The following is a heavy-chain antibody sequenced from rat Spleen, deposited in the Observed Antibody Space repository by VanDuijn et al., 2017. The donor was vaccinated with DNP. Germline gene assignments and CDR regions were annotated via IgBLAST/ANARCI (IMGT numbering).Heavy chain of an antibody. J-gene: IGHJ1*01. Sequence: EVQLVESGGGLVQPGRSMKLSCAASGFTFSNYYMAWVRQAPTKGLEWVAAISTGGGNTYYRDSVKGRFTISRDNAKSTLYLQMDSLRSEETATYYCARTHFNYGSYEGYLDFWGPGTMVTVSS. V-gene: IGHV5S11*01. CDR2: ISTGGGNT. CDR1: GFTFSNYY. D-gene: IGHD1-3*01. CDR3: ARTHFNYGSYEGYLDF.